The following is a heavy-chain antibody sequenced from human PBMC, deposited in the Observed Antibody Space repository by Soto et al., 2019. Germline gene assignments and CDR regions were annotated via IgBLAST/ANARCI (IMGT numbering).Heavy chain of an antibody. CDR2: ISSNGGST. Sequence: GGSLRLSCAASGFTFSSYAMHWVRQAPGKGLEYVSAISSNGGSTYYANSVKGRFTISRDNSKNTLYLQMGSLRAEDTALYYCAVTRTHFYNYGMDVWGQGTTVTVSS. V-gene: IGHV3-64*01. D-gene: IGHD2-21*02. J-gene: IGHJ6*02. CDR3: AVTRTHFYNYGMDV. CDR1: GFTFSSYA.